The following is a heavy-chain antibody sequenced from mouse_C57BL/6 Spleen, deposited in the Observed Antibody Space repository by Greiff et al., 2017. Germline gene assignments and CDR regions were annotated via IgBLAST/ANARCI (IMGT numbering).Heavy chain of an antibody. CDR1: GYTFTDYY. CDR2: INPNNGGT. Sequence: VQLQQSGPELVKPGASVKISCRASGYTFTDYYMNWVKQSHGKSLEWIGDINPNNGGTSYNQKFKGKATLTVDKSSSTAYMELRSLTSEDSAVYYCARDGYYHDYWGQGTTLTVSS. V-gene: IGHV1-26*01. J-gene: IGHJ2*01. D-gene: IGHD2-3*01. CDR3: ARDGYYHDY.